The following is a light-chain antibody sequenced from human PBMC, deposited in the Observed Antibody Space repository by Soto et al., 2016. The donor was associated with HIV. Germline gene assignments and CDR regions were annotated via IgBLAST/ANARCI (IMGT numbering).Light chain of an antibody. V-gene: IGKV1-5*03. CDR1: QSVSTW. Sequence: DIQMTQSPSTLSASVGDTVTLTCRASQSVSTWVAWYQQKPGKAPKLVIYKASLLPREVPSRFSGSGSGTEFTLTISGLQPDDVATYYCQKYNSAPETFGQGTKVEIK. CDR3: QKYNSAPET. J-gene: IGKJ1*01. CDR2: KAS.